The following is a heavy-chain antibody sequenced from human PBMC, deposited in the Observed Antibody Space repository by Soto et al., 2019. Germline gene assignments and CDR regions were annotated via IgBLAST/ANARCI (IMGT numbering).Heavy chain of an antibody. D-gene: IGHD4-17*01. J-gene: IGHJ3*02. Sequence: QLQLQESGPGLVKPSETLSLTCTVSGGSISSSSYYWGWIRQPPGKGLEWIGSIYYSGSTYYNPSLKSRVTISVDTSKNQFSLKLSSVTAADTAVYYCALAGEVTTSHDAFDIWGQGTMVTVSS. V-gene: IGHV4-39*01. CDR1: GGSISSSSYY. CDR3: ALAGEVTTSHDAFDI. CDR2: IYYSGST.